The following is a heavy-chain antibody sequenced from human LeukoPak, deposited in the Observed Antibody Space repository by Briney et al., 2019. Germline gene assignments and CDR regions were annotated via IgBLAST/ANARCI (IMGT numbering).Heavy chain of an antibody. J-gene: IGHJ4*02. CDR1: GGSFSGYY. Sequence: SETLSLTCAVYGGSFSGYYWSWIRQPPGKGLEWIGEINHSGSTNYNPSLKSRVTISVDTSKNQFSLKLSSVTAADTAVYYCARVVAAGATPPHYWGQGTLVTVSS. V-gene: IGHV4-34*01. CDR2: INHSGST. CDR3: ARVVAAGATPPHY. D-gene: IGHD6-13*01.